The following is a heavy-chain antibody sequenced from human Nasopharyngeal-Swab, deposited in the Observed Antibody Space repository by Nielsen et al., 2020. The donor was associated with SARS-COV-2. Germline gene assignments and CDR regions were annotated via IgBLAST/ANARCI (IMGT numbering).Heavy chain of an antibody. J-gene: IGHJ5*02. V-gene: IGHV4-39*01. Sequence: WIRQPPGKGLEWIGSIYYSATTYYNPSLKGRATLSVDRSKNQFSLKLSSVTAADTAVYYCARTARSTYCTTAACPPKVQWFDPWGQGNLVTVSS. CDR3: ARTARSTYCTTAACPPKVQWFDP. CDR2: IYYSATT. D-gene: IGHD2-8*01.